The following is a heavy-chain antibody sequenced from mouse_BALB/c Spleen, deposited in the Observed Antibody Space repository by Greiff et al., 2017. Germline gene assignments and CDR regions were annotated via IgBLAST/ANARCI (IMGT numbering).Heavy chain of an antibody. CDR3: AREELWDRLGGYYFDY. J-gene: IGHJ2*01. D-gene: IGHD2-4*01. CDR1: GYTFTSYD. V-gene: IGHV1-85*01. Sequence: QVQLQQSGAELVKPGASVKLSCKASGYTFTSYDINWVRQRPEQGLEWIGWIFPGDGSTKYNEKFKDKATLNVDKSSNTAYMQLSSLTSEDSAVYYCAREELWDRLGGYYFDYWGQGTTLTVSS. CDR2: IFPGDGST.